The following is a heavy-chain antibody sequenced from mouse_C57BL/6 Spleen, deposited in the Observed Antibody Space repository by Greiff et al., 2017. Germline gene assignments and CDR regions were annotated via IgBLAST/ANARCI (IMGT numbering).Heavy chain of an antibody. CDR3: ARWHYGNYDAMDY. D-gene: IGHD2-1*01. Sequence: VQLQQSGAELVKPGASVKISCKASGYAFSSYWMNWVKQRPGKGLEWIGQIYPGDGDTNYNGKFKGKATLTADKSSSTAYMQLSSLTSENSAVYFCARWHYGNYDAMDYWGQGTSVTVSS. J-gene: IGHJ4*01. CDR2: IYPGDGDT. CDR1: GYAFSSYW. V-gene: IGHV1-80*01.